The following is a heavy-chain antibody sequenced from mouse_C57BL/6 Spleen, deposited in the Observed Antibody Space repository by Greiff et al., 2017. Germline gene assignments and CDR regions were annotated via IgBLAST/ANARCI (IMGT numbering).Heavy chain of an antibody. V-gene: IGHV5-16*01. CDR1: GFTFSDYY. CDR2: INYDGSST. D-gene: IGHD1-1*01. Sequence: EVKLVESEGGLVQPGSSMKLSCTASGFTFSDYYMAWVRQVSEKGLEWVANINYDGSSTYYLDSLKSRFIISRDNAKNILYLQMSSLKSEDTATYYCARDDGSSYGFAYWGQGTLVTVSA. J-gene: IGHJ3*01. CDR3: ARDDGSSYGFAY.